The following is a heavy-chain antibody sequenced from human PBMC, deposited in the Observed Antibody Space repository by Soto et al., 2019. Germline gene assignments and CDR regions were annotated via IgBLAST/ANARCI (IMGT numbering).Heavy chain of an antibody. V-gene: IGHV4-30-4*08. CDR1: GASISSCDHY. D-gene: IGHD1-26*01. CDR3: ASSRARDAFDL. J-gene: IGHJ3*01. Sequence: QGQLQESGPGVVRPSQTLSLTCTVSGASISSCDHYWTWIRQPPGKGLERIGSIYYSGSTFYNPSLHSRVTMSIDMSKSQFYLNLRSVTAADTAVYYCASSRARDAFDLWGQGTMVIVSS. CDR2: IYYSGST.